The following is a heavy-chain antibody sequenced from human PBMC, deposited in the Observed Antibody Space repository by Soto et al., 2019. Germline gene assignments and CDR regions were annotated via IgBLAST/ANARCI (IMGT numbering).Heavy chain of an antibody. Sequence: PGGSLRLSCLASGFTLNTYAFHWVRQAPGKGLEWVAFSSSNGLTNYFVDSVNGRFSISRDTSNNTLYLDMNRLRVEDTAVYYCARAFPEYGTGWYCDHWRQGPPVTVSP. V-gene: IGHV3-33*01. CDR2: SSSNGLTN. CDR1: GFTLNTYA. CDR3: ARAFPEYGTGWYCDH. J-gene: IGHJ5*02. D-gene: IGHD6-19*01.